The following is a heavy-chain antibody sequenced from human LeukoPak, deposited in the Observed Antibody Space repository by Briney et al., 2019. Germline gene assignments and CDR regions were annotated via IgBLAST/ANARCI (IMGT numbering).Heavy chain of an antibody. Sequence: GGSLRLSCAASGFTVSSNYMSWVRQAPGKGLEWVSVIYSSGSTYYADSVKGRFTISRDNSKNTLYLQMNSLRAEDTAVYYCARDQGYYDSSGYYTPYYYGMDVWGQGTTVTVSS. J-gene: IGHJ6*02. CDR1: GFTVSSNY. CDR2: IYSSGST. CDR3: ARDQGYYDSSGYYTPYYYGMDV. V-gene: IGHV3-53*01. D-gene: IGHD3-22*01.